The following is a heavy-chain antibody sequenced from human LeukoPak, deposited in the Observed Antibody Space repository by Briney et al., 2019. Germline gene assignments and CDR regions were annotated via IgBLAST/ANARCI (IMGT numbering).Heavy chain of an antibody. Sequence: GGSLRLSCAASGFTFSSYAMHWVRQAPGKGLEWVAVISYDGSNKYYADSVKGRFTISRDNSKNTLYLQMNSPRAEDTAVYYCARERGSLAAAGTVYFQHWGQGTLVTVSS. D-gene: IGHD6-13*01. CDR3: ARERGSLAAAGTVYFQH. V-gene: IGHV3-30*01. J-gene: IGHJ1*01. CDR1: GFTFSSYA. CDR2: ISYDGSNK.